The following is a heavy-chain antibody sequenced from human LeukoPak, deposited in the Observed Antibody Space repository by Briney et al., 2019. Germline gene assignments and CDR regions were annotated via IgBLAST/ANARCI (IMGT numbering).Heavy chain of an antibody. CDR3: ARAPVVPAPFDY. Sequence: ASVKVSCKASGYTFTGYYMHWVRQAPGQGLEWMGWINPNSGGTNYAQKFQGRVTMTRDTSISAAYMELSRLRSDDTAVYYCARAPVVPAPFDYWGQGTLVTVSS. CDR1: GYTFTGYY. V-gene: IGHV1-2*02. D-gene: IGHD2-2*01. CDR2: INPNSGGT. J-gene: IGHJ4*02.